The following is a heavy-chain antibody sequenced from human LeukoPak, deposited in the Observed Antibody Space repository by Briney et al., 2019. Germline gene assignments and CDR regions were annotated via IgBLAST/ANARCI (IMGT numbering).Heavy chain of an antibody. J-gene: IGHJ4*02. CDR1: GDSISCSSSY. Sequence: SETLSLTLTVSGDSISCSSSYWGWIRQPPGKGLEWIGRIYYTGRTYYNPSLQSRVTISVDTSKNQFSLKLSSVPAADTAVYYCASITQWLGGFDYWGQGTLVTVSS. CDR2: IYYTGRT. V-gene: IGHV4-39*07. CDR3: ASITQWLGGFDY. D-gene: IGHD6-19*01.